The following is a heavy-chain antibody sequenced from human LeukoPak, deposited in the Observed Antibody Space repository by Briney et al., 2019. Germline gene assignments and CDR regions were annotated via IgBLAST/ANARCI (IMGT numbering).Heavy chain of an antibody. V-gene: IGHV3-7*03. Sequence: GGSLRLSCAVSGFTFSGFWMSWSRQAPGKGLEWVASINSDGSEGYYADVVKGRFTISRDNAKNSLYLQINSLRAEDTAVYYCARDPYSSSWYDGGFDYWGQGTLVTVSS. J-gene: IGHJ4*02. CDR2: INSDGSEG. CDR1: GFTFSGFW. CDR3: ARDPYSSSWYDGGFDY. D-gene: IGHD6-13*01.